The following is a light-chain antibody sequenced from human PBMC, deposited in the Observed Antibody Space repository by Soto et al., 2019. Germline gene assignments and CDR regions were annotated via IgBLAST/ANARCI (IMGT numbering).Light chain of an antibody. Sequence: AIPLTQSPSSLSASVGDRVTITCRASQGISSALAWYQQKPGKAPQLLIYDASSLESGVPSRFSASGSGTDFTLTISSLQPEDFATYYCQQFNSYPLTFGGGTKVEIK. CDR1: QGISSA. J-gene: IGKJ4*01. V-gene: IGKV1-13*02. CDR2: DAS. CDR3: QQFNSYPLT.